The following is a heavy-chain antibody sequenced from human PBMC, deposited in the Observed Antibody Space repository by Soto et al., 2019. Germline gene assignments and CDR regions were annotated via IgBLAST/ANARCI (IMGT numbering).Heavy chain of an antibody. V-gene: IGHV3-48*03. Sequence: GGSLRLSCAASGLTFSNYGMQWVRQAPGKGLEWVSSISTSGSNRYYADSVKGRFTISRDFAKSSLYLQMNSLRAEDTAVYYCAREWRGGFIVWWGQGTLVTVSS. CDR1: GLTFSNYG. CDR2: ISTSGSNR. D-gene: IGHD2-15*01. CDR3: AREWRGGFIVW. J-gene: IGHJ4*02.